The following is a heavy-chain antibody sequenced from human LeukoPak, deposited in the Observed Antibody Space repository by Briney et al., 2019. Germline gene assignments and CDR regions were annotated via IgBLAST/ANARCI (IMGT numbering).Heavy chain of an antibody. Sequence: GGSLRLSCAASGFTFSSYAMHWVRQAPGKGLEWVAVISYDGSNKYYADSVKGRFTISRDNSKNTLYLQMNSLRAEDTAVYYCARDPQGIAVAGTEDDYYYGMDVWGQGTTVTVSS. J-gene: IGHJ6*02. CDR1: GFTFSSYA. D-gene: IGHD6-19*01. CDR2: ISYDGSNK. V-gene: IGHV3-30-3*01. CDR3: ARDPQGIAVAGTEDDYYYGMDV.